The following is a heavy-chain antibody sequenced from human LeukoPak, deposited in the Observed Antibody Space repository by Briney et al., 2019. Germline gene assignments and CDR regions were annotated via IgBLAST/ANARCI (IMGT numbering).Heavy chain of an antibody. CDR1: GGSISSGSYY. J-gene: IGHJ4*02. Sequence: PSETLSLTCTVSGGSISSGSYYWSWIRQPAGKGLEWIGRIYTSGSTNYNPSLKSRVTISVDTSKNQFSLKLSSVTAADTAVYYCARHEGGDFWSGYSSPVDYWGQGTLVTVSS. D-gene: IGHD3-3*01. CDR2: IYTSGST. V-gene: IGHV4-61*02. CDR3: ARHEGGDFWSGYSSPVDY.